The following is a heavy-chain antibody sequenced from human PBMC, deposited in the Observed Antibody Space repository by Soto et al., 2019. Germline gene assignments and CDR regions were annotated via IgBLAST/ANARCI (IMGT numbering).Heavy chain of an antibody. V-gene: IGHV4-39*01. J-gene: IGHJ5*02. Sequence: SETLSLTCTVSGGSISSSSYYWGWIRQPPGKGLEWIGSIYYSGSTYYNPSLKSRVTISVDTSKNQFSLKLSSVTAADTAVYYCARHWHLYCSSTSCSGGWFDPWGQGTLVTVSS. D-gene: IGHD2-2*01. CDR3: ARHWHLYCSSTSCSGGWFDP. CDR2: IYYSGST. CDR1: GGSISSSSYY.